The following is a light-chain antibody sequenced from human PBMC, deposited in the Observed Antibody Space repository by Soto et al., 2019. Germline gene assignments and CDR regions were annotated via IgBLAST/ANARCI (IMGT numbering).Light chain of an antibody. CDR1: QDISTN. J-gene: IGKJ1*01. CDR2: GAS. V-gene: IGKV3-15*01. Sequence: EILMTQSPATLSVSPGERATLSCSPSQDISTNLAWYQQKPGQAPRLLIYGASTRATGIPARFSGSGSGTEFTLTISSLQSEDFAVYYCRQYDNWLRTFGQGTKVDIK. CDR3: RQYDNWLRT.